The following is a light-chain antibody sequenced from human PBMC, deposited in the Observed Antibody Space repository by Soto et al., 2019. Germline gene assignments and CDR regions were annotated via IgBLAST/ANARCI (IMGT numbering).Light chain of an antibody. CDR3: QQSYSTPIT. V-gene: IGKV1-39*01. CDR2: AAS. CDR1: QSISSY. J-gene: IGKJ5*01. Sequence: DIQITQSPSSVSASVLERFTITCRASQSISSYLNWYQQKPGKAPKLLIYAASSLQSGVPSRFSGSGSGTDFTLTISSLQPEDFATYYCQQSYSTPITFGQGTRLEIK.